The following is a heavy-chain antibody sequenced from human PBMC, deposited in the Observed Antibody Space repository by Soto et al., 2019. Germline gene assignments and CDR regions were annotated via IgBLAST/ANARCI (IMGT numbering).Heavy chain of an antibody. J-gene: IGHJ6*02. Sequence: GGSLRLSCAASGFTFSGSAMHWVRQASGKXLEWVGRIRSKANSYATAYAASVKGRFTISRDDSKNTAYLQMNSLKTEDTAVYYCTSPYYYDSSGPPDGMDVWGQGTTVTVSS. D-gene: IGHD3-22*01. CDR3: TSPYYYDSSGPPDGMDV. V-gene: IGHV3-73*01. CDR1: GFTFSGSA. CDR2: IRSKANSYAT.